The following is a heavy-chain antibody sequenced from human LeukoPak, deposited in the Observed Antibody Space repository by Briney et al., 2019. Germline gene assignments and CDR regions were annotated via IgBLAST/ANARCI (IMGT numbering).Heavy chain of an antibody. CDR2: ISSRGGTI. CDR1: GFTFSNYE. D-gene: IGHD6-13*01. V-gene: IGHV3-48*03. Sequence: PGGSLRLSCAASGFTFSNYEMNWVRQAPGKGLEWVSYISSRGGTIYYADSVKGRFTISRDNAKNSLYLQMNSLRAEDTAVYYCAREGTLAAVADYFDYWGQGTLVTVSS. J-gene: IGHJ4*02. CDR3: AREGTLAAVADYFDY.